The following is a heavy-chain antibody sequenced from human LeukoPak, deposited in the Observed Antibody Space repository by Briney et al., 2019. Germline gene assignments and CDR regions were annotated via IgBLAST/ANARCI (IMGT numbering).Heavy chain of an antibody. Sequence: WLRQPPGKGLEGMGIIYPGDSDPRYSPSFQGKVTISADKSISTAYLQWSSLKASDTAMYYCARVEMATIDYWGQGTLVTVSS. D-gene: IGHD5-24*01. J-gene: IGHJ4*02. V-gene: IGHV5-51*01. CDR2: IYPGDSDP. CDR3: ARVEMATIDY.